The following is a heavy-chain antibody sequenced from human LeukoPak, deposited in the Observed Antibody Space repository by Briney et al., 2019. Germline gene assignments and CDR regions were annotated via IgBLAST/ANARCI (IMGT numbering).Heavy chain of an antibody. D-gene: IGHD2-15*01. CDR2: INPNSGGT. J-gene: IGHJ4*02. V-gene: IGHV1-2*02. CDR3: ARGAAWRYCRGGRCFAPDY. Sequence: ASVKVSCKASGYDFIGYYMHWVRQAPGQGLEWMGWINPNSGGTNYAQKFQGRVTMTRDTSVSTAYMELSGLRSDDTAVYYCARGAAWRYCRGGRCFAPDYWGQGTLVTVSS. CDR1: GYDFIGYY.